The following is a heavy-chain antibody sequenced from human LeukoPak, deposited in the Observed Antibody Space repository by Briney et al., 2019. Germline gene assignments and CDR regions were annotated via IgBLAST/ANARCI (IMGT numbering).Heavy chain of an antibody. CDR3: ARARGYSGYESKWYYYGMDV. CDR1: GFTVSSHY. CDR2: IYSGGST. J-gene: IGHJ6*02. D-gene: IGHD5-12*01. V-gene: IGHV3-53*01. Sequence: PGGSLRLSCAASGFTVSSHYMSWVRQAPGKGLEWVSVIYSGGSTYYADSVKGRFTISRDNSKNTLYVQMNSLRAEDTAVYYCARARGYSGYESKWYYYGMDVWGQGTTVTVSS.